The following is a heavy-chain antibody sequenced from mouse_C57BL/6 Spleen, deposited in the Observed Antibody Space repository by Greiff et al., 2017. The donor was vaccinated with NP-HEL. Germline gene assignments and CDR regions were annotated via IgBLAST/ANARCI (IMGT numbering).Heavy chain of an antibody. J-gene: IGHJ1*03. CDR3: ARAHYYEGYFDV. V-gene: IGHV1-55*01. CDR1: GYTFTSYW. D-gene: IGHD1-2*01. Sequence: VQLQQPGAELVKPGASVKMSCKASGYTFTSYWITWVKQRPGQGLEWIGDIYPGSGSTNYNEKFKSKATLTVDTSSSTAYMQLSSLTSEDSAVYYCARAHYYEGYFDVWGTGTTVTVSS. CDR2: IYPGSGST.